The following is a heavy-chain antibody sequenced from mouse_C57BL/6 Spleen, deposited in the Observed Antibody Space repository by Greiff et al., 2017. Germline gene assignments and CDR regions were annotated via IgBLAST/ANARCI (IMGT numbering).Heavy chain of an antibody. J-gene: IGHJ1*03. CDR2: INPGSGGT. D-gene: IGHD2-4*01. V-gene: IGHV1-54*01. CDR3: ARSYDYGYWYFDV. CDR1: GYAFTNYL. Sequence: QVQLKQSGAELVRPGTSVKVSCKASGYAFTNYLIEWVKQRPGQGLEWIGVINPGSGGTNYNEKFKGKETLTADKSSRTAYMQLSSLTSEVSAVYFCARSYDYGYWYFDVWGTGTTVTVSS.